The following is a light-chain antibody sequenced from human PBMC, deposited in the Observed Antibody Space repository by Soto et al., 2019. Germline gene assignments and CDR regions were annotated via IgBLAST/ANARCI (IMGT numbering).Light chain of an antibody. CDR3: QQHSDWPIT. V-gene: IGKV3-15*01. CDR1: QSINSN. J-gene: IGKJ5*01. CDR2: AIS. Sequence: EIVMTQSPATLSVSPGERATLSCRASQSINSNYLAWYQQKPGQAPSLLMYAISTRATGISARFSGSGSGTEFTLTISSLQSEDFAVYYCQQHSDWPITFGQGTRLEIK.